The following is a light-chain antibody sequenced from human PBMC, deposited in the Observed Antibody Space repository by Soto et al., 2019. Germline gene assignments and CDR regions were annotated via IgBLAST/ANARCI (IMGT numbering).Light chain of an antibody. CDR1: QTVSSN. Sequence: EIVMTQSPATLSVSPGERATLSCRASQTVSSNLAWYQHKPGLAPRLLIYDASTRATGIPARFSGSGSGTEFTLTISSLQSEDFAVYYCQQYNNWPYTFGQGTKLEIK. V-gene: IGKV3-15*01. CDR2: DAS. J-gene: IGKJ2*01. CDR3: QQYNNWPYT.